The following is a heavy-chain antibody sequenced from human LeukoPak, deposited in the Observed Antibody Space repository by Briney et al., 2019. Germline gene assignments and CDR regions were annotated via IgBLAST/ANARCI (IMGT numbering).Heavy chain of an antibody. CDR1: GRSISSYY. D-gene: IGHD3-22*01. CDR2: IYYSGST. CDR3: ARRAYSSGYYYFDY. V-gene: IGHV4-59*01. Sequence: SQTLSLTCTVSGRSISSYYWSWIRQPPGEGPEWIGYIYYSGSTNYNPSLKSRVTISVDTSKNQFSLKLSSVTAADTAVYYCARRAYSSGYYYFDYWGQGTLVTVSS. J-gene: IGHJ4*02.